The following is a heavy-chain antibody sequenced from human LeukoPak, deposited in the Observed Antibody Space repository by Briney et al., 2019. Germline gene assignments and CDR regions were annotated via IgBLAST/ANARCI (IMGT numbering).Heavy chain of an antibody. CDR2: INNSGST. V-gene: IGHV4-34*01. CDR1: GGSFSGYY. J-gene: IGHJ6*02. CDR3: ARGRSIVGYYYYYYGMDV. D-gene: IGHD1-26*01. Sequence: SETLSLTCAVYGGSFSGYYWSWIRQPPGKGLEWIGEINNSGSTNYNPSLKSRVTISVDTSKNQFSLKLSSVTAADTAVYYCARGRSIVGYYYYYYGMDVWGQGTTVTVSS.